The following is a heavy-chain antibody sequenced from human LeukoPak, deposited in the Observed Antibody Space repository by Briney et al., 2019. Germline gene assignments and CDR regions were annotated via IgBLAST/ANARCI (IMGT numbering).Heavy chain of an antibody. CDR2: IYYSGST. Sequence: SETLSLTCTVSGGSISGSSYYWGWIRQPPGKGLEWIGSIYYSGSTYYNPSLKSRVTISVDTSKSQFSLKLNSVTAADTAVYYCARSYHYDSSGYYYWGQGTLVTVSS. D-gene: IGHD3-22*01. CDR3: ARSYHYDSSGYYY. V-gene: IGHV4-39*01. J-gene: IGHJ4*02. CDR1: GGSISGSSYY.